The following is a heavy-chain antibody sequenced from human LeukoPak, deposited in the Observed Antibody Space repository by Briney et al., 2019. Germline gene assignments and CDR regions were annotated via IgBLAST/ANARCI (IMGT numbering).Heavy chain of an antibody. J-gene: IGHJ2*01. V-gene: IGHV3-30*18. CDR3: AKDADTATIIYWYFDL. D-gene: IGHD5-18*01. CDR2: ISDDGSNR. Sequence: GGSLRLSCTASGFTLSSFGMHWVRQAPGKGLEWVAVISDDGSNRYYADSVKGRFTISRDNSKNTLYLQMNSLRAVDTAEYYCAKDADTATIIYWYFDLWGRGTLVTVSS. CDR1: GFTLSSFG.